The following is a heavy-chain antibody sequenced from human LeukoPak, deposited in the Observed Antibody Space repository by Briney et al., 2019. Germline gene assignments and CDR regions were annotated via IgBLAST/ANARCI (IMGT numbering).Heavy chain of an antibody. CDR2: IYTSGST. V-gene: IGHV4-61*02. D-gene: IGHD3-3*01. CDR1: GGSISSGSYY. CDR3: ARFFSGTGASDNYDFWSGPNDAFDI. Sequence: TLSLTCTVSGGSISSGSYYWSWIRQPAGKGLEWIGRIYTSGSTNYNPSLKSRVTISVDTSKNQFSLKLSSVTAADTAVYYCARFFSGTGASDNYDFWSGPNDAFDIWGQGIMVTVSS. J-gene: IGHJ3*02.